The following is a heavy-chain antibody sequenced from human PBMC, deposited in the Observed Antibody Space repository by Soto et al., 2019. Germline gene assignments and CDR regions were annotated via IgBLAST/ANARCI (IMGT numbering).Heavy chain of an antibody. V-gene: IGHV3-30*18. J-gene: IGHJ1*01. CDR2: ISYDGSNK. D-gene: IGHD2-21*02. Sequence: QVQLVESGGGVVQPGRSLRLSCAASGFTFSSYGMHWVRQAPGKGLEWVAVISYDGSNKYYADSVKGRFTISRDNSKNTLYLQMNSLRAEDTAVYYCAKDRGGGVTAILAQYFQHWGQGTLVTVSS. CDR1: GFTFSSYG. CDR3: AKDRGGGVTAILAQYFQH.